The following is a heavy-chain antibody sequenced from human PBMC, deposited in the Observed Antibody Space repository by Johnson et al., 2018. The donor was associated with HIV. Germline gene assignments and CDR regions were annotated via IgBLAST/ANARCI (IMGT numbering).Heavy chain of an antibody. D-gene: IGHD1-26*01. CDR1: GFTFSSYA. V-gene: IGHV3-30-3*01. CDR3: ARGKYSGSFTSPDAFDI. J-gene: IGHJ3*02. CDR2: ISYDGSNK. Sequence: QVQLVESGGGVVQPRGSLRLSCAASGFTFSSYAMHWVRQAPGKGLEWVAVISYDGSNKYYADSVKGRLTISRDNSKNTLYLEMNSLRAEDTAVYYCARGKYSGSFTSPDAFDIWGQGTMVTVSS.